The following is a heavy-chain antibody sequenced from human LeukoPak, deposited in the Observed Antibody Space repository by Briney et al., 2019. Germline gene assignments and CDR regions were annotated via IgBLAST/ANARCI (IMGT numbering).Heavy chain of an antibody. V-gene: IGHV3-7*01. D-gene: IGHD3-10*01. CDR3: ARFTRSASYEVY. CDR1: GFTFSNYW. CDR2: IKQDGSEK. J-gene: IGHJ4*02. Sequence: GGSLRLSCAVSGFTFSNYWMSWVRQAPGKGLEWVANIKQDGSEKYYVDSMKGRFTVSRDNAKNSVYLEMKSLRVEDTAIYYCARFTRSASYEVYWGQGTLVTVSS.